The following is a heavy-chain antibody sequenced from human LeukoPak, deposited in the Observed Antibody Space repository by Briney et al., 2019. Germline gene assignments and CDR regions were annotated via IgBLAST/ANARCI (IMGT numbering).Heavy chain of an antibody. D-gene: IGHD1-26*01. Sequence: SETLSLTCAVSGGSVSGVSYSWRWIRQPPGKGLEWIGHIYYSGRTDYNPSLKSRVTISVDTSKNQFSLKLSSVTAADTAVYYCARGLYSGTYPIGMDVWGQGTTVTVSS. V-gene: IGHV4-61*01. J-gene: IGHJ6*02. CDR2: IYYSGRT. CDR3: ARGLYSGTYPIGMDV. CDR1: GGSVSGVSYS.